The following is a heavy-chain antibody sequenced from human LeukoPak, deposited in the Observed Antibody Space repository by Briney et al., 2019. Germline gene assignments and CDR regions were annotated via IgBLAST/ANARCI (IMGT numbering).Heavy chain of an antibody. V-gene: IGHV3-30-3*01. CDR2: ISYDGSNK. D-gene: IGHD1-26*01. CDR3: ARVSEARAWEYYFDY. CDR1: GFTLSSYA. J-gene: IGHJ4*02. Sequence: GRSLRLSCAASGFTLSSYAMHWVRQAPGKGLEWVAVISYDGSNKYYADSVKGRFTISRDNSKNTLYLQMNSLRAEDTAVYYCARVSEARAWEYYFDYWGQGTLVTVSS.